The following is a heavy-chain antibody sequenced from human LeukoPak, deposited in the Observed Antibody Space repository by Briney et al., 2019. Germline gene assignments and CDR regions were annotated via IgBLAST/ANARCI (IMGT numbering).Heavy chain of an antibody. D-gene: IGHD3-10*01. Sequence: SETLSLTCTVSGGSISSYYWSWIRQPPGKGLEWIGYIYHSGSTYYNPSLKSRVTISVDRSKNQFSLKLSSVTAADTAVYYCARGSGSGSYYNIDYWGQGTLVTVSS. CDR3: ARGSGSGSYYNIDY. CDR2: IYHSGST. CDR1: GGSISSYY. J-gene: IGHJ4*02. V-gene: IGHV4-59*12.